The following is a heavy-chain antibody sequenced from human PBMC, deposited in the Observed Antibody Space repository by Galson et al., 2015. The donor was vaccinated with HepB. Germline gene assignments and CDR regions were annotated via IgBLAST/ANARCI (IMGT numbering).Heavy chain of an antibody. CDR3: ARDHLVAVPAAIGHPNWFDP. V-gene: IGHV3-21*01. J-gene: IGHJ5*02. D-gene: IGHD2-2*02. CDR1: GFTFSSYS. Sequence: SLRLSCAASGFTFSSYSMNWVRQAPGKGLEWVSSISSSSSYIYYADSVKGRFTISRDNAKNSLYLQMNSLRAEDTAVYYCARDHLVAVPAAIGHPNWFDPWGQGTLVTVSS. CDR2: ISSSSSYI.